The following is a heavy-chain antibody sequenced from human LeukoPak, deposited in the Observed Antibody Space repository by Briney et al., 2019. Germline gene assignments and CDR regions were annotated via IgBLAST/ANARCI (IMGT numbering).Heavy chain of an antibody. V-gene: IGHV4-38-2*01. CDR1: GYSISSGYY. Sequence: KPSETLSLTCAVSGYSISSGYYWGWIRQPPGKGLEWIGSIYHSGSTYYNPSLKSRVTISVDTSKNQFSLKLSSVTAADTAVHYCAVNYYGSGRPTNAFDYWGQGTLVTVSS. J-gene: IGHJ4*02. CDR3: AVNYYGSGRPTNAFDY. CDR2: IYHSGST. D-gene: IGHD3-10*01.